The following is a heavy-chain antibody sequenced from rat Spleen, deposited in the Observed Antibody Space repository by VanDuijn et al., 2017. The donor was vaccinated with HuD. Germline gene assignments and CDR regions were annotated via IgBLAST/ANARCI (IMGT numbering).Heavy chain of an antibody. V-gene: IGHV5S10*01. Sequence: EVQLVESGGGLVQPGRSLKLSCAASGFTFSDYNMAWVRQAPKKGLEWVATIIYDGSRTYYRDSVKGRFTISRDNAKSTLYLQMDSLRSEDTATYYCATRDYSSYIGPGFDYWGQGVMVTVSS. CDR3: ATRDYSSYIGPGFDY. CDR2: IIYDGSRT. J-gene: IGHJ2*01. D-gene: IGHD1-2*01. CDR1: GFTFSDYN.